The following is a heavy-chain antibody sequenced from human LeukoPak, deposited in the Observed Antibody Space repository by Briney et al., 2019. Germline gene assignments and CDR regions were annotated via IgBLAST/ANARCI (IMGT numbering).Heavy chain of an antibody. CDR3: ARVKQYSSGWHAWFDP. V-gene: IGHV1-69*04. D-gene: IGHD6-19*01. CDR2: IIPILGIA. J-gene: IGHJ5*02. Sequence: SVKVSCKASGGTFSSYASSWVRQAPGQGLEWRGRIIPILGIANYAQKFQGRVTITADKSTSTAYMELSSLRSEDTAVYYCARVKQYSSGWHAWFDPWGQGTLVTVSS. CDR1: GGTFSSYA.